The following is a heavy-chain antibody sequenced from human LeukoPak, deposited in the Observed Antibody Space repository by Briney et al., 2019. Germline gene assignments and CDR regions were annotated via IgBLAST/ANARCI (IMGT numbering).Heavy chain of an antibody. Sequence: GGSLRLSCAASGFTFSDYYMSWIRQAPGKGLEWLSYISTSGSTIYYADSVKGRFTISRDNARNSLYLQMNSLRAEDTAVYYCARDRGVRGVVKYFDYWGKGTLVTVSS. D-gene: IGHD3-10*01. J-gene: IGHJ4*02. CDR2: ISTSGSTI. CDR3: ARDRGVRGVVKYFDY. CDR1: GFTFSDYY. V-gene: IGHV3-11*01.